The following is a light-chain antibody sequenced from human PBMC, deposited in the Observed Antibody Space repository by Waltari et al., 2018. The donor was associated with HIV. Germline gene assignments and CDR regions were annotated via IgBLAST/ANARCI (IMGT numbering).Light chain of an antibody. CDR3: QSYDSSLSAWV. CDR2: GNS. V-gene: IGLV1-40*01. Sequence: QSVLTQPPSVSGAPGQRVTISCTGSSSNIGAQYAVHWYQHGPGTAPKVLIYGNSDRPSAVPDRFSGSKSGTSASLVITGLQAEDEANYYCQSYDSSLSAWVFGGGTKLTVL. CDR1: SSNIGAQYA. J-gene: IGLJ3*02.